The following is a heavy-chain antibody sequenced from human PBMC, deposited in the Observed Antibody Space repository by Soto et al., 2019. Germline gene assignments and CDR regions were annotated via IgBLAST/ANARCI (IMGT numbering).Heavy chain of an antibody. CDR3: ARYRFYYDFWSGYWYYFDY. D-gene: IGHD3-3*01. Sequence: GASVKVSCKASGYTFTSYGISWVRQAPGQGLEWMGWISAYNGNTNYAQKLQGRVTMTTDTSTSTAYMELGSLRSDDTAVYYCARYRFYYDFWSGYWYYFDYWGQGTLVTAPQ. J-gene: IGHJ4*02. V-gene: IGHV1-18*04. CDR2: ISAYNGNT. CDR1: GYTFTSYG.